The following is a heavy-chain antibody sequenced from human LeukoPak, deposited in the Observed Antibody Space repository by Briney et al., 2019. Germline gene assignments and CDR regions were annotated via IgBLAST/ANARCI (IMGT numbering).Heavy chain of an antibody. V-gene: IGHV3-30*04. CDR3: ARDHLAYCGGDCATDY. Sequence: PGRSLRLSCAASGFTFSSYAMHWVRQAPGKGLEGVAVISYDGSNKYYADSVKGRFTISRDNSKNTLYLQMNSLRAEDTAVYYCARDHLAYCGGDCATDYWGQGTLVTVSS. CDR1: GFTFSSYA. CDR2: ISYDGSNK. D-gene: IGHD2-21*02. J-gene: IGHJ4*02.